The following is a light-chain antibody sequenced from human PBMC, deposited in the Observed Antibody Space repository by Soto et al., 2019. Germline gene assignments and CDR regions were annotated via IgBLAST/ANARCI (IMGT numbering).Light chain of an antibody. Sequence: QSVLTQPPSVSGAPGQRVTISCTGSSSNIGAGYDVHWYQQLPGTAPKLLIYGNSNRPSGVPDRFSGSKSGTSASLAITGLQAEDEADYYCQSSGSSLSGPYVFGTGTKVTVL. CDR2: GNS. CDR3: QSSGSSLSGPYV. J-gene: IGLJ1*01. CDR1: SSNIGAGYD. V-gene: IGLV1-40*01.